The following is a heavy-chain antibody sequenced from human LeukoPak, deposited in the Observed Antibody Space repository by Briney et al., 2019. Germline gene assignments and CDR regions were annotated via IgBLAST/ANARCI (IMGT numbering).Heavy chain of an antibody. D-gene: IGHD1-26*01. V-gene: IGHV1-2*06. Sequence: ASVKASCKASGYTFTGYYMHWVRQAPGQGLEWMGRINPNSGGTNYAQKFQGRVTMTRDTSISTAYMELSRLRSDDTAVYYCARDKYSGNDAFDIWGQGTMVSVSS. J-gene: IGHJ3*02. CDR1: GYTFTGYY. CDR3: ARDKYSGNDAFDI. CDR2: INPNSGGT.